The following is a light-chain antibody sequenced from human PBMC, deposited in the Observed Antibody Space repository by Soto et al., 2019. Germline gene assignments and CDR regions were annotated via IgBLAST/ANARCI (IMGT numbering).Light chain of an antibody. CDR3: QSYDSSRSGSRV. J-gene: IGLJ2*01. V-gene: IGLV1-40*01. CDR1: SSNIGAGYD. CDR2: GNS. Sequence: QSVLTQPPSVSGAPGQRVTISCTGSSSNIGAGYDVHWYQQLPGTAPKLLIYGNSNRPSGVPDRFSGSKSGTSASLAITGLQAEDEADDYCQSYDSSRSGSRVFGGGTQLTVL.